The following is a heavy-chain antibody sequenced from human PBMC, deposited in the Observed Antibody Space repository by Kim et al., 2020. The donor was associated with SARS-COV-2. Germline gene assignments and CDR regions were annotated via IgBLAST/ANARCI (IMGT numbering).Heavy chain of an antibody. Sequence: GGSLRLSCAASGFTFSNAWMSWVRQAPGKGLEWVGRIKSKTDGGTTDYAAPVKGRFTISRDDSKNTLYLQMNSLNTEDTAVYYCTTDPDIVVVVAALFDYWGQGTLLTVSS. J-gene: IGHJ4*02. CDR1: GFTFSNAW. CDR2: IKSKTDGGTT. V-gene: IGHV3-15*01. D-gene: IGHD2-15*01. CDR3: TTDPDIVVVVAALFDY.